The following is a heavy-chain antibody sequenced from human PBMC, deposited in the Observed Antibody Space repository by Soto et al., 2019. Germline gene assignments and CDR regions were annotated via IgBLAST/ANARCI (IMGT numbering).Heavy chain of an antibody. V-gene: IGHV5-51*01. D-gene: IGHD4-4*01. CDR2: IDPSDSDI. CDR3: ARHEQFYYYYYGMDV. CDR1: GYNFPYFW. Sequence: GESLKISCEGSGYNFPYFWITWVRQMPGKGLEWMGTIDPSDSDIRYSPSFQGQVTISADNSISTAYLQWSSLKASDTAMYYCARHEQFYYYYYGMDVWGQGTAVTVSS. J-gene: IGHJ6*02.